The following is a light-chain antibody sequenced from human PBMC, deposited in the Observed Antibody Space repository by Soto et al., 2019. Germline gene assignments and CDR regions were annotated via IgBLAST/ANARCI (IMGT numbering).Light chain of an antibody. V-gene: IGKV1-5*03. CDR3: QQYSTYPSLT. CDR1: ETISNL. Sequence: DIQMTQSPSTLSASVGDRVGITCRASETISNLMAWYQQKPGQAPNLLIYKASNLETGVPSRFSGSGSGTEFTLTISSLQPDDFATYYCQQYSTYPSLTFGGGTKVDIK. CDR2: KAS. J-gene: IGKJ4*01.